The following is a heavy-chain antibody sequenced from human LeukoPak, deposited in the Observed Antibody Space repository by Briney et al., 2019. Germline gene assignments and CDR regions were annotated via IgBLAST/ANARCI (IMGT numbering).Heavy chain of an antibody. CDR3: ARDLTIFGVVTWDYYYGMDV. CDR1: GFTFSIYW. D-gene: IGHD3-3*01. J-gene: IGHJ6*02. CDR2: INSDGSST. Sequence: GGSLRLSCAASGFTFSIYWMHCARQAPGKGLVWVSRINSDGSSTSYADSVKGRFTISRDNAKNTLYLQMNSLRAEDTAVYYCARDLTIFGVVTWDYYYGMDVWGQGTTVTVSS. V-gene: IGHV3-74*01.